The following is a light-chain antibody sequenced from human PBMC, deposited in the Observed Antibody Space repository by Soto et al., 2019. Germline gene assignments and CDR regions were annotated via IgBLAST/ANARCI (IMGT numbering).Light chain of an antibody. CDR3: HQYDSLPLT. CDR2: DAS. V-gene: IGKV3-20*01. Sequence: EIVLTQSPATLSVSPGQRATLSCRASQSVASNYLGWYQQKPGQAPRVLIFDASIRATGIPDRFSASGSGSDFTLTISRLEPDDFAVYYCHQYDSLPLTFGGGTKV. J-gene: IGKJ4*01. CDR1: QSVASNY.